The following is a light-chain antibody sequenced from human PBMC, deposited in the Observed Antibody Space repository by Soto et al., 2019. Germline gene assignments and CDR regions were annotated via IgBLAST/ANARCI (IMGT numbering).Light chain of an antibody. CDR3: QQYGSSPPSST. Sequence: EIVMTQSPATLSLSPGERATLSFMAIQSVSSSLAWYQQIPGQAPRLLIYGASNRATDIPDRFSGRGSGTDFTLTISRLEPEDFAVYYCQQYGSSPPSSTFGQGTRLEIK. CDR1: QSVSSS. J-gene: IGKJ5*01. CDR2: GAS. V-gene: IGKV3-20*01.